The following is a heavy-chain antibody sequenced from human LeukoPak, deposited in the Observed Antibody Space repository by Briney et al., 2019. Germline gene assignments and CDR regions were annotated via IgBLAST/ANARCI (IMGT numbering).Heavy chain of an antibody. CDR3: ATDSSGYYHTFDY. CDR2: FDPEDGET. CDR1: GYTLTELS. J-gene: IGHJ4*02. D-gene: IGHD3-22*01. Sequence: ASVKVSCKVSGYTLTELSMHWVRQAPGRGLEWMGGFDPEDGETIYAQKFQGRVTMTEDTSTDTAYMELSSLRSEDTAVYYCATDSSGYYHTFDYWGQGTLVTVSS. V-gene: IGHV1-24*01.